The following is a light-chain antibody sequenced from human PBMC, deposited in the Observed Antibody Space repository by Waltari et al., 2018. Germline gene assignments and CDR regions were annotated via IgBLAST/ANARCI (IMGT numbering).Light chain of an antibody. Sequence: DIQMTQSPSTLSASVGDRVTVTCRASQSIGRWLAWYQQKPGKATKLLIYTASSLESGVPSRFSGSGSGTEFTLTISSLQPDDFATYYCQQYKSYPWTFDQGTKVEIK. CDR1: QSIGRW. J-gene: IGKJ1*01. V-gene: IGKV1-5*03. CDR3: QQYKSYPWT. CDR2: TAS.